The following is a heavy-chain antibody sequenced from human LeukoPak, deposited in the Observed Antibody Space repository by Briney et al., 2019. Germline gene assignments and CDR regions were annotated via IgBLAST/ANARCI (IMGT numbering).Heavy chain of an antibody. CDR1: GFTFSSYG. CDR3: AKVELLWFGDLDY. D-gene: IGHD3-10*01. V-gene: IGHV3-30*02. CDR2: IRYDGSNK. J-gene: IGHJ4*02. Sequence: GGSLRLSCAASGFTFSSYGMHWVRQAPGKGLEWVAFIRYDGSNKYYADSVKGRFTISRDNSKNTLYLQMNSLRAEDTAVYYCAKVELLWFGDLDYWGQGTLVTVSS.